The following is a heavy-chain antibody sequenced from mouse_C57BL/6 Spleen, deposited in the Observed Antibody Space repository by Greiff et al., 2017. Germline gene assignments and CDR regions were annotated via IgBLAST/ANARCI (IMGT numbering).Heavy chain of an antibody. CDR3: ERELLYDYDEWYFDV. D-gene: IGHD2-4*01. V-gene: IGHV1-7*01. CDR2: INPSSGYT. J-gene: IGHJ1*03. Sequence: VKLQESGAELAKPGASVKLSCKASGYTFTSYWMHWVKQRPGQGLEWIGYINPSSGYTKFNQKFKDKATLTANKSSSTAYMQLSSLTYEDSAVYYCERELLYDYDEWYFDVWGTGTTVTVSS. CDR1: GYTFTSYW.